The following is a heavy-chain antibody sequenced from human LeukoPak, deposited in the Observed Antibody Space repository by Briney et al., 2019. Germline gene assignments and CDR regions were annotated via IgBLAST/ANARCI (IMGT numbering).Heavy chain of an antibody. D-gene: IGHD4-17*01. Sequence: GASVKVSCKASGYTFTSYDINWVRQATGQGLEWMGWMNPNRGNTGYAQKFQGRVTITRNTSISTAYMELSSQRSEDTAVYYCARTAVGHYYYYMDVWGKGTTVTVSS. V-gene: IGHV1-8*03. CDR2: MNPNRGNT. CDR3: ARTAVGHYYYYMDV. J-gene: IGHJ6*03. CDR1: GYTFTSYD.